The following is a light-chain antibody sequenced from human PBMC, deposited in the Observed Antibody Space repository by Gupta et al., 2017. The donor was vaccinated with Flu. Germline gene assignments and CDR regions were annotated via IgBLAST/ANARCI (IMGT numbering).Light chain of an antibody. CDR3: QQYGSSPIT. J-gene: IGKJ5*01. CDR1: QSVSSNY. V-gene: IGKV3-20*01. Sequence: EIVLTHSPGTLSLSPGERAILSCRASQSVSSNYLAWYHQKPGQAPRLLIYGASSRATGIPDRFSGSGSGTDFTLTIIRLEPEDFAVFFCQQYGSSPITFGQGTRLEI. CDR2: GAS.